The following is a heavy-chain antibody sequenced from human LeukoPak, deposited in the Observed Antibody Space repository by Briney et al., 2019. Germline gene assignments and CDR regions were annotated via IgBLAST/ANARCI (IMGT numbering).Heavy chain of an antibody. D-gene: IGHD6-13*01. CDR1: GFTVSGNY. J-gene: IGHJ4*02. CDR2: IYSDGST. CDR3: ARDRQSSSWALFDC. V-gene: IGHV3-53*01. Sequence: GGSLRLSCAASGFTVSGNYMSWVRQAPGKGLEWVSVIYSDGSTYYADSVKGRFTISRDNSKNTLYLQMNSLRAGDTAVYYCARDRQSSSWALFDCWGQGTLVTVSS.